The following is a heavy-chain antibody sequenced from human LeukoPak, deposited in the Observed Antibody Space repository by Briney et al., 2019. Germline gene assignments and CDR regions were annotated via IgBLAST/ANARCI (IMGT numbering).Heavy chain of an antibody. V-gene: IGHV3-7*01. J-gene: IGHJ6*03. D-gene: IGHD4-23*01. CDR2: IKQDGSEK. CDR3: ARGVGTTVITPGYYYMDV. CDR1: EFTFSRNW. Sequence: GGSLRLSCAASEFTFSRNWMSWVRQAPGKGLEWVANIKQDGSEKYYVDSVKGRFTISRDNAKNSLSLQMNSLRAEDTAVYYCARGVGTTVITPGYYYMDVWGRGTTATVSS.